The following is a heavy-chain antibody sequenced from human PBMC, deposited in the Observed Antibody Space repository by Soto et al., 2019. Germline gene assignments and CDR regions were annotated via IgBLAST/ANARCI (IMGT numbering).Heavy chain of an antibody. CDR1: GFTFSIYA. Sequence: GGSLRLSCAASGFTFSIYAMSWVRQAPGKGLEWVSTIGGGGGGTSYADFVRGRFTISRDNSKNTLYLQMNSLRAEDTAVYYCAKDAPGSGWLSDYWGLGXLVTVSS. CDR2: IGGGGGGT. D-gene: IGHD3-22*01. V-gene: IGHV3-23*01. J-gene: IGHJ4*02. CDR3: AKDAPGSGWLSDY.